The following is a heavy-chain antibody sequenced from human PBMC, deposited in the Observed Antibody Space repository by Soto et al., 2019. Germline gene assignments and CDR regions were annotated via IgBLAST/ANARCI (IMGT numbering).Heavy chain of an antibody. CDR3: AKGGAFDI. J-gene: IGHJ4*02. CDR1: GFSFSYYG. Sequence: QVQLVESGGSVVQPGGSGRLSCAASGFSFSYYGLHWVREAPGKGLEWLALITHDGYNRYYADSVKGRFTISRDNSKNTIFLQMNSLKSEDTAVYYCAKGGAFDIWGQGTPGSFSS. CDR2: ITHDGYNR. V-gene: IGHV3-30*18.